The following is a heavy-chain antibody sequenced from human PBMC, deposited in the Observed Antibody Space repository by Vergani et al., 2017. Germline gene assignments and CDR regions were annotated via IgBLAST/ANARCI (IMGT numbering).Heavy chain of an antibody. CDR1: GGSISAGYYF. Sequence: QVQLQASGPGRVKPSQTLSLTCTMSGGSISAGYYFWSWIRQPAGKGLEWLGHISASGNASHSPSLKTRVSMSVDTSKNRFSLTVTSVTAANTAIYFCARRCGGYYSGGKVDPLRTAFDVWGHGTVVTVSS. J-gene: IGHJ3*01. D-gene: IGHD2-15*01. CDR2: ISASGNA. V-gene: IGHV4-61*02. CDR3: ARRCGGYYSGGKVDPLRTAFDV.